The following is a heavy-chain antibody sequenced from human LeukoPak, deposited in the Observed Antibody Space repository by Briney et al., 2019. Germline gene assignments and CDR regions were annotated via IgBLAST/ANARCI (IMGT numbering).Heavy chain of an antibody. CDR2: ISSSSSYI. CDR1: GFTFSSYS. CDR3: ARDFDIVVVPAATKRDY. J-gene: IGHJ4*02. V-gene: IGHV3-21*01. Sequence: GGSLRLSCAASGFTFSSYSMNWVRQAPGKGLEWVSSISSSSSYIYYADSVKGRFTISRDNAKNSLYLQMNSLRAEDTAVYYCARDFDIVVVPAATKRDYWGQGTLVTVSS. D-gene: IGHD2-2*01.